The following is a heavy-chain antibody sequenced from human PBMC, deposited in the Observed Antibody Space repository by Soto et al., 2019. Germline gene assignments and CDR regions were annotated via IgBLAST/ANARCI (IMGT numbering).Heavy chain of an antibody. CDR1: GFSFNHAW. Sequence: PGGSLRLSCAASGFSFNHAWMSWVRQAPGKGLEWVGLIKSKADGETVDYAAAVKGRFTISRDDSKNTLYLQMNSLKTEDTAVYYCTTLSITIFGVVLMEVWGQGTTVTVSS. J-gene: IGHJ6*02. D-gene: IGHD3-3*01. CDR3: TTLSITIFGVVLMEV. V-gene: IGHV3-15*01. CDR2: IKSKADGETV.